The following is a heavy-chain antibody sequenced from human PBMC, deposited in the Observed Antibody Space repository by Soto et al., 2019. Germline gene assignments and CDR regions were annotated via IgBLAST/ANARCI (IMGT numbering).Heavy chain of an antibody. CDR1: GGTFSSYA. Sequence: SVKVSCKASGGTFSSYAISWVRQAPGQGLEWMGGIIPIFGTANYAQKFQGRVTITADKSTSTAYMELSSLRSEDTAVYYCARKGYCTNGVCLVGRQYYYYGMDVCGQGPMVTVYS. D-gene: IGHD2-8*01. CDR3: ARKGYCTNGVCLVGRQYYYYGMDV. CDR2: IIPIFGTA. J-gene: IGHJ6*02. V-gene: IGHV1-69*06.